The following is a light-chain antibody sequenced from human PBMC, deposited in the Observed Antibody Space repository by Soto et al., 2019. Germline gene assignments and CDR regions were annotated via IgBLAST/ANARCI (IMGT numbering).Light chain of an antibody. CDR1: QSISIW. CDR2: DAS. V-gene: IGKV1-5*01. J-gene: IGKJ1*01. Sequence: DIPMTQSPSTLSASVGDRVTITCRASQSISIWLAWFQQKPGKAPKVLIYDASSLESGVPSRFSGSGSGTEFTLTINSLQPDDFATYYCQQYNTYSRTFGQGTKVEIK. CDR3: QQYNTYSRT.